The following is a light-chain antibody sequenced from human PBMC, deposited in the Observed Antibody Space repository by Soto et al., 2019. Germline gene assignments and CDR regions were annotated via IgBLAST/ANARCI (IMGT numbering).Light chain of an antibody. V-gene: IGLV2-14*01. Sequence: QSVLTQPPSASGSPGQSVTISCTGTSSDVGGYNYVSWYQQHPGKAPKLMIYEVSNRPSGVSNRFSGSKSGNTASLTISGLQAEDEADYYCSSYTSSSTPYVFGTGTKVTVL. CDR2: EVS. CDR1: SSDVGGYNY. CDR3: SSYTSSSTPYV. J-gene: IGLJ1*01.